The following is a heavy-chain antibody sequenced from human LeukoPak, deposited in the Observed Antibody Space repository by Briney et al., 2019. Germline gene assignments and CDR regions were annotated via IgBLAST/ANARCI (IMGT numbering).Heavy chain of an antibody. D-gene: IGHD3-3*01. Sequence: GGSLRLSCAASGFTFSKAWMSWVRQAPGKGLEWVSVIYSGGNTYYADSVEGRFTISRDNSKNTLYLQMNSLRAEDTAVYYCARGIGSQLRSGWFDPWGQGTLVTVSS. V-gene: IGHV3-66*01. CDR1: GFTFSKAW. CDR3: ARGIGSQLRSGWFDP. CDR2: IYSGGNT. J-gene: IGHJ5*02.